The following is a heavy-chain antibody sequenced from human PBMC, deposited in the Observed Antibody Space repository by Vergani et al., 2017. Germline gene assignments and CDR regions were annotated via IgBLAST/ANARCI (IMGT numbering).Heavy chain of an antibody. D-gene: IGHD3-10*01. J-gene: IGHJ4*02. CDR3: APYYYGSGSYSPFHY. Sequence: EVQLVESGGGLVQPGGSLRLSCAASGFTFGSYTMNWVRQAPGKGLEWVSSISSSSSYIYYADSVKGRFTISRDNAKNSLYLQMNSLRAEDTAVYYCAPYYYGSGSYSPFHYWGQGTLVTVSS. CDR1: GFTFGSYT. CDR2: ISSSSSYI. V-gene: IGHV3-21*01.